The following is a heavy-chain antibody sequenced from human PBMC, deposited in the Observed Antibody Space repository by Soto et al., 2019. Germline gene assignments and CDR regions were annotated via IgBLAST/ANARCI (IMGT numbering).Heavy chain of an antibody. J-gene: IGHJ5*02. CDR1: GGSISSSSYY. Sequence: SETLSLTCTVSGGSISSSSYYWGWIRQPPGKGLEWIGSIYYSGSTYYNPSLKSRVTISVDTSKNQFSLKLSSVTAADTAVYYCARSNIVRRFDPWGQGTLVTVSS. D-gene: IGHD5-12*01. V-gene: IGHV4-39*01. CDR3: ARSNIVRRFDP. CDR2: IYYSGST.